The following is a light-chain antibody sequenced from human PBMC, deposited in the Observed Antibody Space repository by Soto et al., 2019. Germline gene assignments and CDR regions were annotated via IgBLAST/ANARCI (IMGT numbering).Light chain of an antibody. Sequence: EIVWTQSPGTLSLSPGERATLSCRASQSVSSSYLAWYQQKPGQAPSLLIYGASSRATGIPDRFSGSGSGTDFTLTISRLEPEDFAVSYCQQYGSSTWTFGQGTKVEIK. CDR1: QSVSSSY. J-gene: IGKJ1*01. V-gene: IGKV3-20*01. CDR2: GAS. CDR3: QQYGSSTWT.